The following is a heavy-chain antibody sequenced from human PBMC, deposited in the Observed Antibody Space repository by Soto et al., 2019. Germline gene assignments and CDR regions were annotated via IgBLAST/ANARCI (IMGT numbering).Heavy chain of an antibody. Sequence: GSLRLSCAASGFTFSSYGMSWVRQPPGKGLEWIGEIYHSGSTNYNPSLKSRVTISVDKSKNQFSLKLSSVTAADTAVYYCARVKASGVNFDYWGQGTLVTVSS. V-gene: IGHV4-4*02. CDR1: GFTFSSYGM. CDR3: ARVKASGVNFDY. D-gene: IGHD3-10*01. CDR2: IYHSGST. J-gene: IGHJ4*02.